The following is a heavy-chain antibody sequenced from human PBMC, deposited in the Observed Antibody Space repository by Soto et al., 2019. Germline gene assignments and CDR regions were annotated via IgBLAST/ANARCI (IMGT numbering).Heavy chain of an antibody. V-gene: IGHV3-23*01. CDR3: SYGQDWFPDCFEY. D-gene: IGHD3-9*01. CDR2: ISGSGGGT. J-gene: IGHJ4*02. CDR1: GFTFSSYG. Sequence: GGSLRLSCAASGFTFSSYGMSWVRQAPGKGLEWVSAISGSGGGTYYADSVKDRFTISRDNSKNTLYLQMNSLRPEDTAVYYCSYGQDWFPDCFEYWRQGTLVPVSS.